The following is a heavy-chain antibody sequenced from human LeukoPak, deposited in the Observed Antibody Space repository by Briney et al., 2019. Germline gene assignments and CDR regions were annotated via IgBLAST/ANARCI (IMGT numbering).Heavy chain of an antibody. CDR1: GFTFSDYW. Sequence: GGSLRLSCAASGFTFSDYWMTWVRQAPGKGLEWVAHIKQDGSERYYGDSVKGRFTISRDNTKNLVYLQMSSLGAEDTAVYYCAIGWNYAFRFDYWGQGTLVTVSS. CDR2: IKQDGSER. V-gene: IGHV3-7*01. D-gene: IGHD1-7*01. J-gene: IGHJ4*02. CDR3: AIGWNYAFRFDY.